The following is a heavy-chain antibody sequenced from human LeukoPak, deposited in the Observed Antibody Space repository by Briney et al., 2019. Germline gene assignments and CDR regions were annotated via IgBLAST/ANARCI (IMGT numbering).Heavy chain of an antibody. D-gene: IGHD3-22*01. Sequence: GGSLKLSCAASGFTFSGSAMPWVRQASGKGLEWVGRIRSKANSYATAYAASVKGRFTISRDDSKNTAYLQMNSLKTEDTAVYYCTRRPPVRDYYDSSGYPAWGQGTLVTVSS. CDR1: GFTFSGSA. J-gene: IGHJ5*02. V-gene: IGHV3-73*01. CDR3: TRRPPVRDYYDSSGYPA. CDR2: IRSKANSYAT.